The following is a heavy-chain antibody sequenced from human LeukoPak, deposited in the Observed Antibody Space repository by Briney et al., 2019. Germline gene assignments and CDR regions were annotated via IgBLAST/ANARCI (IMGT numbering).Heavy chain of an antibody. CDR2: INPNSGGT. J-gene: IGHJ6*03. V-gene: IGHV1-2*02. Sequence: GASVKVSCKASGYTFTGYYMHWVRQAPGQGLEWMGWINPNSGGTNYAQKFQGRVTMTRDTSISTAYKELSRLRSDDTAVYYCARQRSSSIAYYYYMDVWGKGTTATVSS. CDR1: GYTFTGYY. CDR3: ARQRSSSIAYYYYMDV. D-gene: IGHD6-6*01.